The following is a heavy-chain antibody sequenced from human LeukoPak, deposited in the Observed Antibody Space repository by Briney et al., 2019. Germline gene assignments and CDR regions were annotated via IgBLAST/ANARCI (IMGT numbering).Heavy chain of an antibody. J-gene: IGHJ4*02. D-gene: IGHD4-17*01. Sequence: GGSLRLSCAASGFSFSRDSMNWVRQAPGKGLEWISYISHDSGIKCYADSVKGRFTISRDNSKNTLYLQMNSLRAEDTAVYYCAKGSDYGYYFDYWGQGTLVTVSS. CDR2: ISHDSGIK. CDR1: GFSFSRDS. V-gene: IGHV3-48*01. CDR3: AKGSDYGYYFDY.